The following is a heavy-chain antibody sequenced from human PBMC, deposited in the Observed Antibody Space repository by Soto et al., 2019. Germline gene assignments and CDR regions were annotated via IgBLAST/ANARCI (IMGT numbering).Heavy chain of an antibody. CDR2: INHSGST. J-gene: IGHJ3*01. Sequence: QVQLQQWGAGLLKPSETLSLTCAVYGGSFSGYYWSWIRQPPGKGLEWIGEINHSGSTNYNPSLKSRVTISVDTSKNQFSLKLSSVTAADTAVYYCARDRYCSGGSCLYNDAFDLWGQGTMVTVSS. CDR3: ARDRYCSGGSCLYNDAFDL. D-gene: IGHD2-15*01. CDR1: GGSFSGYY. V-gene: IGHV4-34*01.